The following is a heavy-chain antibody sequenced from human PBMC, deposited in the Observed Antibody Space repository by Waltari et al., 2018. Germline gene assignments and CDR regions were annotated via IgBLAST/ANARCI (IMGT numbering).Heavy chain of an antibody. Sequence: QVQLQESGPGLVKPSETLSLTCTVSGGSISSYYWSWIRQPPGKGLEWIGYIYYSGSTNYNPSLKSRVTISVDTSKNQFSLKLSSVTAADTAVYYCARDHTVYAMPDYYYYMDVWGKGTTVTVSS. CDR1: GGSISSYY. CDR3: ARDHTVYAMPDYYYYMDV. D-gene: IGHD2-8*01. CDR2: IYYSGST. J-gene: IGHJ6*03. V-gene: IGHV4-59*01.